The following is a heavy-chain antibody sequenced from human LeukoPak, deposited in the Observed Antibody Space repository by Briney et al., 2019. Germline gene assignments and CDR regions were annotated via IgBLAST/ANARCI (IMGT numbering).Heavy chain of an antibody. Sequence: SETLSLTCTVSGGSISSSSFYWGWIRQPPGQGLEWIGSIYYSGSTYYNPSLKSRVTISVDTSKDQFSLKLSSVTAADTAVYYCARRLTMVRGIISFAYFDYWGQGTLVTVSS. D-gene: IGHD3-10*01. CDR3: ARRLTMVRGIISFAYFDY. J-gene: IGHJ4*02. CDR1: GGSISSSSFY. CDR2: IYYSGST. V-gene: IGHV4-39*01.